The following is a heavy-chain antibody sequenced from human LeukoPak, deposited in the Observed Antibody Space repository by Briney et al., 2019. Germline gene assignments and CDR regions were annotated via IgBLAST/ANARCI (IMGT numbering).Heavy chain of an antibody. CDR1: GFIFRIYV. V-gene: IGHV3-72*01. CDR3: ARVRYCSSTTCRGAFDI. Sequence: GGSLRLSCAASGFIFRIYVMSWVRQAPGKGLEWVGRTRNKANSYTTEYAASVKGRFTISRADSENSLYLQMNSLKTEDTAVYYCARVRYCSSTTCRGAFDIWGQGTMVTVSS. CDR2: TRNKANSYTT. D-gene: IGHD2-2*01. J-gene: IGHJ3*02.